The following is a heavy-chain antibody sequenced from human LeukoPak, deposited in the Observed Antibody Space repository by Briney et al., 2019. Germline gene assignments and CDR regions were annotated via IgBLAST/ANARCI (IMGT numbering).Heavy chain of an antibody. CDR3: ASDFGDPLPTVTNYYFDY. J-gene: IGHJ4*02. CDR2: ISYDGSNK. Sequence: GGSLRLSCAASGFTFSSYAMHWVRQAPGKGLEGVAVISYDGSNKYYADPVKGRFTISRDNSKTTLYLQMNSLRAEDTAVYYCASDFGDPLPTVTNYYFDYWGQGTLVTVSS. D-gene: IGHD4-17*01. CDR1: GFTFSSYA. V-gene: IGHV3-30-3*01.